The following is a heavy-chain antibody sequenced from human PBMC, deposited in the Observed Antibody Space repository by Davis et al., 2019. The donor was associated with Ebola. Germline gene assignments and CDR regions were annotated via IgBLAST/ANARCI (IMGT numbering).Heavy chain of an antibody. CDR1: GYSFTSYW. V-gene: IGHV5-51*01. CDR3: ARGDFSSCSCPSPGGNWFDP. D-gene: IGHD2-15*01. Sequence: GESLKISCKGSGYSFTSYWIGWVRQMPGKGLEWMGIIYPGDSDTRYSPSFQGQVTISADKSISPAYLQWSSLKASDTAMYYCARGDFSSCSCPSPGGNWFDPWGQGTLVTVSS. CDR2: IYPGDSDT. J-gene: IGHJ5*02.